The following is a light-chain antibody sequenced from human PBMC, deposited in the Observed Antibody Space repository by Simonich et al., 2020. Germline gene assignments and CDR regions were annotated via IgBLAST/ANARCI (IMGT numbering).Light chain of an antibody. CDR1: SSDVGGYNY. V-gene: IGLV2-8*01. CDR2: EVS. Sequence: QSALTQPASVSGSPGQSITIPCTGTSSDVGGYNYVSWYQQHPGKAPKLMIYEVSRRPSGVPDRFSGSKSGNTASLTVSGLQAEDEADYYCSSYAGSNNLVFGGGTKLTVL. J-gene: IGLJ2*01. CDR3: SSYAGSNNLV.